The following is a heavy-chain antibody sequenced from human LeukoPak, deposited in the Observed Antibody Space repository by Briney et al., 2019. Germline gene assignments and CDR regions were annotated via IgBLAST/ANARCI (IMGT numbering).Heavy chain of an antibody. D-gene: IGHD4-23*01. CDR1: GFTFSSYA. CDR2: ISYDGSNK. J-gene: IGHJ4*02. V-gene: IGHV3-30*04. CDR3: ARAPDYGGNSVTYYFDY. Sequence: GGSLRLSCAASGFTFSSYAMHWVRQAPGKGLEWVAVISYDGSNKYYADSVKGRFTISRDNSKNTLYLQMNSLRAEDTAVYYCARAPDYGGNSVTYYFDYWGQGTLVTVSS.